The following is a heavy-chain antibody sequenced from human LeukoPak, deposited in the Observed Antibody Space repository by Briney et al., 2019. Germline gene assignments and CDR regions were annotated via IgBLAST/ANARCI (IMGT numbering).Heavy chain of an antibody. CDR3: ARDIHIVGATIEATPDAFDI. V-gene: IGHV3-30*03. CDR1: GFTFSSYG. Sequence: GGSLRLSCAASGFTFSSYGMHWVRQAPGKGLEWVAVISYDGSNKYYADSVKGRFTISRDNSKNTLYLQMNSLRAEDTAVDYCARDIHIVGATIEATPDAFDIWGQGTMVTVSS. D-gene: IGHD1-26*01. J-gene: IGHJ3*02. CDR2: ISYDGSNK.